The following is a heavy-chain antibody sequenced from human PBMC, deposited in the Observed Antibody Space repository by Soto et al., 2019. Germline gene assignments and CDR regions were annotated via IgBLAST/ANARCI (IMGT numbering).Heavy chain of an antibody. CDR1: RLTITSHP. V-gene: IGHV3-30*18. D-gene: IGHD2-21*01. CDR2: ISYDGTNK. J-gene: IGHJ6*02. CDR3: VKDRRTEAYGMEV. Sequence: EGALSLSRSPSRLTITSHPLDSARQAPSRGLEWVAVISYDGTNKQYGDSVKGRFTIYRDNSQNTLYLQMNSLRAEDTAVYYCVKDRRTEAYGMEVSGQGTTVTVYS.